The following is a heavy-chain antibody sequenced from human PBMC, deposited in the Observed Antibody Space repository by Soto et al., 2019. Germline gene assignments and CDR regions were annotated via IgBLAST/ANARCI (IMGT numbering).Heavy chain of an antibody. CDR3: AKGSGDWYFDL. CDR2: ISGNGGIT. V-gene: IGHV3-23*01. J-gene: IGHJ2*01. CDR1: GLPFSSHV. D-gene: IGHD3-3*01. Sequence: EVQLLESGGDLVQPGGSLRLSCGVSGLPFSSHVMNWVRQAPGKGLEWVSRISGNGGITFYSASVEGRFVISRDNPKNTSYLQIKSQKAEDTAVYFCAKGSGDWYFDLWGRGTLVTVSS.